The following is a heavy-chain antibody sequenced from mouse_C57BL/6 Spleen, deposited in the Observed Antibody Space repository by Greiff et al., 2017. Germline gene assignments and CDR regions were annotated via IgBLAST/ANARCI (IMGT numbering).Heavy chain of an antibody. V-gene: IGHV10-1*01. CDR2: IRSKSNNYAT. CDR1: GFSFNTYA. Sequence: EVQLVESGGGLVQPKGSLKLSCAASGFSFNTYAMNWVRQAPGKGLEWVARIRSKSNNYATYYADSVKDRFTISRDDSESMLYLQMNNLKTEDTAMYYCVRHGYGSRRGYFDVWGKGTTVTVSS. D-gene: IGHD1-1*01. J-gene: IGHJ1*03. CDR3: VRHGYGSRRGYFDV.